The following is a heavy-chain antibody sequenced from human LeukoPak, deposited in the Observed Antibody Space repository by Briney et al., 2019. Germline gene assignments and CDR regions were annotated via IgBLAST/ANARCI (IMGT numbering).Heavy chain of an antibody. V-gene: IGHV4-34*01. Sequence: SSETLSLTCAVYGGSFSGYYWSWIRQPPGKGLEWIGEINHSGSTNYNPSLKSRVTISVDTSKNQFSLKLSSVTAADTAVYYCARIASYYDFWSAYNYYYYMDVWGKGTTVTVSS. J-gene: IGHJ6*03. CDR1: GGSFSGYY. D-gene: IGHD3-3*01. CDR3: ARIASYYDFWSAYNYYYYMDV. CDR2: INHSGST.